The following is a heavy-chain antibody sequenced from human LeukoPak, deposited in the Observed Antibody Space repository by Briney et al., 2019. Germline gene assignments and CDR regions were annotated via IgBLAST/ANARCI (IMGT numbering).Heavy chain of an antibody. J-gene: IGHJ6*03. D-gene: IGHD3-16*01. CDR3: ARGEKLSSYYYYMDV. CDR1: GYTLSGYY. CDR2: INPNSGET. Sequence: RASVRVSCKASGYTLSGYYIHWVRQAPGQGLEWMGWINPNSGETNYAQKFQGGVTLTRDTSISTFYMEVSSLRSEDTAVYYCARGEKLSSYYYYMDVWGKGTTVTVSS. V-gene: IGHV1-2*02.